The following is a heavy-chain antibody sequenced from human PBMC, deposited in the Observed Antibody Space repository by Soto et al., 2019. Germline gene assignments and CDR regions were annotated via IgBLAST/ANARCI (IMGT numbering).Heavy chain of an antibody. J-gene: IGHJ5*02. CDR1: GYTFTSYG. D-gene: IGHD6-19*01. CDR3: AGDGEVAGTGYNWFDP. CDR2: ISAYNGNT. Sequence: QVQLVQSGAEVKKPGASVKVSCKASGYTFTSYGISWVRQAPGQGLEWMGWISAYNGNTNYAQKLQGRVTMTTDTSTSTANRELRSLRADDTAVYYCAGDGEVAGTGYNWFDPWGQGTLVTVSS. V-gene: IGHV1-18*01.